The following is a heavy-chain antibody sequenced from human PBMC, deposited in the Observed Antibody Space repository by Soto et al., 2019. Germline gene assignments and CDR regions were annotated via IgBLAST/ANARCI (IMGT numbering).Heavy chain of an antibody. CDR1: GFTFSSYA. Sequence: PGGSLRLSCAASGFTFSSYAMSWVRQAPGKGLEWVSAISGSGGSTYYADSVKGRFTISRDNSKNTLYLQMNSLRAEDTAVYYCAKPDIVVVVASVHYGMDVWGQGTTVTVSS. J-gene: IGHJ6*02. D-gene: IGHD2-15*01. CDR3: AKPDIVVVVASVHYGMDV. V-gene: IGHV3-23*01. CDR2: ISGSGGST.